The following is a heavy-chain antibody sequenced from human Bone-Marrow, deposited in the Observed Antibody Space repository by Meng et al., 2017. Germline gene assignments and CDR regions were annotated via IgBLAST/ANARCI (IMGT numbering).Heavy chain of an antibody. J-gene: IGHJ4*02. CDR3: ARGPTTMAHDFDY. Sequence: QVPLQPGGAGMVTHSAAPSLPCGGIGGVFSDYHWSWNRPPPGKGLEWIGEINHSGSTNYNPSLESRATISVDTSQNKLSLKLSSVTAADSAVYYCARGPTTMAHDFDYWGQGTLVTVSS. V-gene: IGHV4-34*01. CDR2: INHSGST. CDR1: GGVFSDYH. D-gene: IGHD4-11*01.